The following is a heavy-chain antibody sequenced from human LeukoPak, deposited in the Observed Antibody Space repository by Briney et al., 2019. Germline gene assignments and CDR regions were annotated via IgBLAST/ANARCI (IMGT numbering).Heavy chain of an antibody. J-gene: IGHJ4*02. CDR2: TYYSGST. V-gene: IGHV4-59*01. CDR3: ARGDSLDY. CDR1: GGSISSYY. Sequence: PSETLSLTCTVSGGSISSYYWSWIRQPPGKGLEWIGYTYYSGSTNYNPSLTSRVTISVDTSKNQFSLKLSSVTAADTAVYYCARGDSLDYWGQGTLVTVSS.